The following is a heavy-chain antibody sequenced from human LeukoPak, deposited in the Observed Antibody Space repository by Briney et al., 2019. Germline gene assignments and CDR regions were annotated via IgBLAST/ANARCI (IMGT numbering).Heavy chain of an antibody. V-gene: IGHV4-59*12. D-gene: IGHD6-13*01. CDR3: ARGRYVTTRGGAAAGFLDY. J-gene: IGHJ4*02. CDR2: IYYTGST. CDR1: GAPISSYF. Sequence: SETLSLTCTVSGAPISSYFWTWTRQPPGKGLEGIGYIYYTGSTNYNPSLKSRVTISKDTSKNQFSLRLSSVTAADTAVYYCARGRYVTTRGGAAAGFLDYWGQGTLVTVST.